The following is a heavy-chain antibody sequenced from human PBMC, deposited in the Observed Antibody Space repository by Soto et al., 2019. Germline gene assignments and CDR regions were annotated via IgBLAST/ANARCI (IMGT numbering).Heavy chain of an antibody. J-gene: IGHJ3*02. CDR3: ARRCSGGSCYGNRRAFDI. CDR2: INHSGST. Sequence: SETLSLTCAVYGGSFSGYYWSWIRQPPGKGLEWIGEINHSGSTNYNPSLKSRVTISVDTSKNQFSLKLSPVTAAETAVYYCARRCSGGSCYGNRRAFDIWGQGTMVTVSS. V-gene: IGHV4-34*01. CDR1: GGSFSGYY. D-gene: IGHD2-15*01.